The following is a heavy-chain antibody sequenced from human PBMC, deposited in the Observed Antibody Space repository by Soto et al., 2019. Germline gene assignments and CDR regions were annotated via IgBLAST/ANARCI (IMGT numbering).Heavy chain of an antibody. Sequence: QVQLVQSGAEVKKPGASVKVSCKASGYTFTSYAMHWVRQALGQRLEWMGWINAGNGNTKYSQKFQGRVTITRDTSASTAYMELSSLRSEDTAVYYCSRDLKGIGSSWLRNSESWFDPWGQGTLVTVSS. D-gene: IGHD6-13*01. CDR2: INAGNGNT. V-gene: IGHV1-3*01. CDR3: SRDLKGIGSSWLRNSESWFDP. J-gene: IGHJ5*02. CDR1: GYTFTSYA.